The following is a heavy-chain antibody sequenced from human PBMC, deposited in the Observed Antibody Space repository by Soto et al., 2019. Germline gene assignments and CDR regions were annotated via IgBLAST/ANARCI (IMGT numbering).Heavy chain of an antibody. Sequence: SQTLSLTGAISGDSFSSNSAACNCIRQSPSRGLEWLGRTYYRSKWYNDYAVSVKSRITINPDTSKNQFSLQLNSVTPEDTAVYYCARGAYSSSSAFWFDPWGQGTLVTVSS. CDR1: GDSFSSNSAA. CDR3: ARGAYSSSSAFWFDP. CDR2: TYYRSKWYN. J-gene: IGHJ5*02. D-gene: IGHD6-6*01. V-gene: IGHV6-1*01.